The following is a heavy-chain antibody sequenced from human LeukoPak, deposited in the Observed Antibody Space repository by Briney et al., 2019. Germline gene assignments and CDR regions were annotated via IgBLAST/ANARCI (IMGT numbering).Heavy chain of an antibody. CDR2: IKQDGSEK. Sequence: QPGGSLRLSCAASGFTFSSYWMSWVRQAPGKGLEWVANIKQDGSEKYYVDSVKGRFTISRDNAKNSLYLQMNSLRAEDTAVYYCARDGIGYSSGWGPPGRYFDLWGRGTLVTVSS. CDR3: ARDGIGYSSGWGPPGRYFDL. D-gene: IGHD6-19*01. V-gene: IGHV3-7*01. CDR1: GFTFSSYW. J-gene: IGHJ2*01.